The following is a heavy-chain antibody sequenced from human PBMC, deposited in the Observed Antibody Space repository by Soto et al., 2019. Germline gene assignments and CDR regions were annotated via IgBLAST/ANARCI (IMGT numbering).Heavy chain of an antibody. V-gene: IGHV4-34*01. Sequence: SSETLSLTCAVYGGSFSGYYWSWSRQPPWKGLEWIGEINHSGSTNYNPSLKSRVTISVDTSKNQFSLKLSSVTAADTAVYYCARRSGSYWDYYYGMDVWGQGTTVTVSS. CDR1: GGSFSGYY. J-gene: IGHJ6*02. CDR3: ARRSGSYWDYYYGMDV. D-gene: IGHD1-26*01. CDR2: INHSGST.